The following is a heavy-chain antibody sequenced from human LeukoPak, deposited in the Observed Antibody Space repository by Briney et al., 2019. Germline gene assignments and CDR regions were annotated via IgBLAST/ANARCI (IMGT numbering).Heavy chain of an antibody. CDR3: AGGGGDYGFDYFDY. CDR1: GYTFTSYA. V-gene: IGHV1-3*01. CDR2: INAGNGNT. J-gene: IGHJ4*02. Sequence: ASVKVSCKASGYTFTSYAMHWVRQAPGQRLEWMGWINAGNGNTKYSQKFQGRVTITRDTSASTAYMELSSLRSEDTAVYYCAGGGGDYGFDYFDYGGRGPRVTVP. D-gene: IGHD4-17*01.